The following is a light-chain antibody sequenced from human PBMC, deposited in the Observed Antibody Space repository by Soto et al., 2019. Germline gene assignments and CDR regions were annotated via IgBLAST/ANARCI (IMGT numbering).Light chain of an antibody. CDR3: HQYGTAPLT. V-gene: IGKV3-20*01. J-gene: IGKJ3*01. CDR2: GAS. Sequence: EVVLTQSPGTLSLSPGERATLSCRDSQSVAANYLAWYQQKRGQAPRLLIYGASSRATGIPDRFSGSGSGTAFTLTISRLEPEDFSVYYCHQYGTAPLTFGPGTKVDIK. CDR1: QSVAANY.